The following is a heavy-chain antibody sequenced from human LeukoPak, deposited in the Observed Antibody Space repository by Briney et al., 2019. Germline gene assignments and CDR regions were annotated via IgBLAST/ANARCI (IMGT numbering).Heavy chain of an antibody. CDR2: IYHSGST. CDR1: GGSISSNNW. V-gene: IGHV4-4*02. D-gene: IGHD3-10*01. Sequence: PSETLSLTCAVSGGSISSNNWWWGWVRQPPGKGLEWIGEIYHSGSTNYNPSLKSRVTISVDKSKNQFSLKLSSVTAADTAVYYCARRPTYYYGSGSYGEADYWGQGTLVTVSS. J-gene: IGHJ4*02. CDR3: ARRPTYYYGSGSYGEADY.